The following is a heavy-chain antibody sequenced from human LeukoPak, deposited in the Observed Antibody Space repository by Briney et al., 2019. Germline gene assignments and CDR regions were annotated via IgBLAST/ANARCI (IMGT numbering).Heavy chain of an antibody. CDR2: ISSSSSYI. J-gene: IGHJ4*02. V-gene: IGHV3-21*01. D-gene: IGHD5-12*01. CDR1: GFTFSSYS. CDR3: AREGIYSGYDPYYFDY. Sequence: GGSLRLSCAASGFTFSSYSMNWVRQAPGKGLEWVSSISSSSSYIYYADSVKGRFTISGDNAKNSLYLQMNSLRAEDTAVYYCAREGIYSGYDPYYFDYWGQGTLVTVSS.